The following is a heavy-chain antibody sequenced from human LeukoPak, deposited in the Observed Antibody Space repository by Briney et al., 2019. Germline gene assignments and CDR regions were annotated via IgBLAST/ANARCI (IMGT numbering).Heavy chain of an antibody. Sequence: SVKVSCKASGGTFSSYAISWVRQAPGQGLEWMGRIIPIFGIANYAQKFQGRVTITANKSTSTAYMELSSLRSEDTAVYYCAREHNNWNVQFFDYWGQGTLVTVSS. CDR3: AREHNNWNVQFFDY. V-gene: IGHV1-69*04. D-gene: IGHD1-1*01. J-gene: IGHJ4*02. CDR1: GGTFSSYA. CDR2: IIPIFGIA.